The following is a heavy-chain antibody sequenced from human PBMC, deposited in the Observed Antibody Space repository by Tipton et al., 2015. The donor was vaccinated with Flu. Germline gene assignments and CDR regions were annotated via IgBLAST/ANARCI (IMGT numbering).Heavy chain of an antibody. D-gene: IGHD6-13*01. V-gene: IGHV4-59*01. CDR2: IYYSGST. Sequence: TLSLTCTVSGGSISSYYWSWIRQPPGKGLEWIGYIYYSGSTNYNPSLKSRVTISVDTSKNQFSPKLSSVTAADTAVYYCARKQWGSWASDYWGQGTLVTVSS. J-gene: IGHJ4*02. CDR1: GGSISSYY. CDR3: ARKQWGSWASDY.